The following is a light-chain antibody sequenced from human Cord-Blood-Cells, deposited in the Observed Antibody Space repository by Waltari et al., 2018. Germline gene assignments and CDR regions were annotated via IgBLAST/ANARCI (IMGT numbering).Light chain of an antibody. J-gene: IGLJ3*02. CDR2: DVS. CDR3: CSYAGSYTLV. Sequence: QSALTQPRSVSGSPGQSVTISCTGTSSDVGGYTYVSWYQQHPGKAPKLMIYDVSKRPSGVPDRFSGSKSGTTASLTISGLQAEDEADYYCCSYAGSYTLVFGGGTKLTAL. V-gene: IGLV2-11*01. CDR1: SSDVGGYTY.